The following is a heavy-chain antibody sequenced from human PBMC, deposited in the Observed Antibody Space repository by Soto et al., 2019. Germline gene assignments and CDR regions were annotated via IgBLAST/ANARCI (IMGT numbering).Heavy chain of an antibody. CDR2: IYSGGST. Sequence: GGSLRLSCAASGFTVSTKYMSWVRQAPGKGLEWVSVIYSGGSTFYADSVRGRFTISRDNSKNTVNIQMNSLRAEDTAVYYCARDPWAADYWGQGTLVTVSS. CDR3: ARDPWAADY. V-gene: IGHV3-66*01. CDR1: GFTVSTKY. J-gene: IGHJ4*02. D-gene: IGHD3-16*01.